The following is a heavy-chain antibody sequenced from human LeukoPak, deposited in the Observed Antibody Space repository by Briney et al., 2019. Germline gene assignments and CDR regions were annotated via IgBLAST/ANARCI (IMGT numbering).Heavy chain of an antibody. Sequence: ASVKVSCKASGYPFIDYYINWVRQAPGQGLEWMGWINPNSGGTTYAQKFKGKVTMTRDTSITTTYMELSRLTSDDTAVYFCAVSLTTGGYYGMDVWGQGTTVTVSS. J-gene: IGHJ6*02. CDR2: INPNSGGT. V-gene: IGHV1-2*02. D-gene: IGHD1-1*01. CDR3: AVSLTTGGYYGMDV. CDR1: GYPFIDYY.